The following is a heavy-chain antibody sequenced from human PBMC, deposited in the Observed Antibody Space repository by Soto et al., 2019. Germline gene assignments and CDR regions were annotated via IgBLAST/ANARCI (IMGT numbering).Heavy chain of an antibody. CDR3: ASSDSCTGILYSYGMDV. J-gene: IGHJ6*02. V-gene: IGHV1-69*13. Sequence: GASVKVSCKASGGTFSSYAISWVRQAPGQGLEWMGGIIPIFGTANYAQKFQGRVTITADESTSTAYMELSSLRSEDTAVYYCASSDSCTGILYSYGMDVWGRGTTVTVSS. D-gene: IGHD2-15*01. CDR1: GGTFSSYA. CDR2: IIPIFGTA.